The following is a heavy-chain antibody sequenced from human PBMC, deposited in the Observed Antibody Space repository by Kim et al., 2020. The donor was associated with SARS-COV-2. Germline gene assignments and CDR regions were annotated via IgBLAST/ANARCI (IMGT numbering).Heavy chain of an antibody. D-gene: IGHD5-12*01. V-gene: IGHV3-33*06. Sequence: GGSLRLSCAASGFTFSSYGMHWVRQAPGKGLEWVAVIWYDGSYKYFGDSVKGRFTISRDNSKNTLYLQMNSLRAEDTAVHYCAKGRDGYPIDYWGQGTLVTVSS. CDR2: IWYDGSYK. CDR1: GFTFSSYG. J-gene: IGHJ4*02. CDR3: AKGRDGYPIDY.